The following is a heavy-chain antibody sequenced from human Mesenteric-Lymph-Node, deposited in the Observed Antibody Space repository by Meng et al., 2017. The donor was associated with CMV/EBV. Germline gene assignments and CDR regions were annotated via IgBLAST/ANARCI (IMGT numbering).Heavy chain of an antibody. J-gene: IGHJ4*02. D-gene: IGHD4-17*01. CDR1: GGSISSSSYY. Sequence: TGSGGSISSSSYYWGWIRQPPGKGLEWIGEINHSGSTNYNPSLKSRVTISVDTSKNQFSLKLSSVTAADTAVYYCARGSTNGASDYWGQGTLVTVSS. CDR2: INHSGST. CDR3: ARGSTNGASDY. V-gene: IGHV4-39*07.